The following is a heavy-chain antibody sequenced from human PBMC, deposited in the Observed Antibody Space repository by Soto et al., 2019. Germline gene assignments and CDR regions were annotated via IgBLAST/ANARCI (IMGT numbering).Heavy chain of an antibody. J-gene: IGHJ4*02. Sequence: SVKVSCKASGVTFSSYAISWVRQAPGQGLEWMGGIIPIFGTANYAQKFQGRVTITADESTSTAYMELSSLRSEDTAVYYCARGKEKLLWIFDYWGQGTLVTVSS. CDR2: IIPIFGTA. D-gene: IGHD3-10*01. CDR3: ARGKEKLLWIFDY. CDR1: GVTFSSYA. V-gene: IGHV1-69*13.